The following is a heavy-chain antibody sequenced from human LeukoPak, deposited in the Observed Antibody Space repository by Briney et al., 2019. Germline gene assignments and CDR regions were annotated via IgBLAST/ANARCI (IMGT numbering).Heavy chain of an antibody. J-gene: IGHJ3*02. CDR3: ARLCSGGSCYSRAFDI. V-gene: IGHV5-51*01. CDR2: IYPGDSDT. CDR1: GYSFTSYW. D-gene: IGHD2-15*01. Sequence: GESLKISCKGSGYSFTSYWIGWVRQMPGKGLEWMGIIYPGDSDTRYSPSFQGQITISADKSISTAYLQWSSLKASDTAMYYCARLCSGGSCYSRAFDIWGQGTMVTVSS.